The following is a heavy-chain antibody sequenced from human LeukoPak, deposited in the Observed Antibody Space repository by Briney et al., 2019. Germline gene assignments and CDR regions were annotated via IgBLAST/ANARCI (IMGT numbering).Heavy chain of an antibody. CDR2: LSGSGGRT. V-gene: IGHV3-23*01. Sequence: PGGSLRLSCAAPGFTFSSYAMSWVRQAPGKGLEWVSDLSGSGGRTSYADSVKGRFTISRDNSKNTLYLQLNSLRAEDTAVYYCAKGLNDYGDYVDAFDIWGRGTMVTVSS. CDR1: GFTFSSYA. CDR3: AKGLNDYGDYVDAFDI. D-gene: IGHD4-17*01. J-gene: IGHJ3*02.